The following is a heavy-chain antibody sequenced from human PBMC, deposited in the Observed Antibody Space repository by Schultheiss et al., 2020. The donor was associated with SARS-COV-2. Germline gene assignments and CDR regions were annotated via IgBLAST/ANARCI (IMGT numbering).Heavy chain of an antibody. J-gene: IGHJ6*04. V-gene: IGHV1-18*01. D-gene: IGHD3-10*01. Sequence: ASVKVSCKASGYTFTSYGISWVRQAPGQGLEWMGWISAYNGNTNYAQKLQGRVTMTTDTSTSTAYMELRSQRSDDRAVYYCARVLLWFGELLPTYGMDVWGKGTTVTVSS. CDR1: GYTFTSYG. CDR2: ISAYNGNT. CDR3: ARVLLWFGELLPTYGMDV.